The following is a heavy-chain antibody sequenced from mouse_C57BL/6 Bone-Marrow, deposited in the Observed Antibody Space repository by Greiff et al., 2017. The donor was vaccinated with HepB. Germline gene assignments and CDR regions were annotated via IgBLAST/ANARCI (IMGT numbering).Heavy chain of an antibody. CDR3: ARSPLITTVRSFYAMDY. Sequence: VQLQQSGPVLVKPGASVKMSCKASGYTFTDYYMNWVKQSHGKSLEWIGVINPYNGGTSYNQKFKGKATLTVDKSSSTAYMELNSLTSEDSAVYYCARSPLITTVRSFYAMDYWGQGTSVTVSS. J-gene: IGHJ4*01. CDR2: INPYNGGT. D-gene: IGHD1-1*01. CDR1: GYTFTDYY. V-gene: IGHV1-19*01.